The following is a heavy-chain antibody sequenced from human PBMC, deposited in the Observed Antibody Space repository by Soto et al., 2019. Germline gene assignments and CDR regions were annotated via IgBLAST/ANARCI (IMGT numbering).Heavy chain of an antibody. D-gene: IGHD4-4*01. J-gene: IGHJ4*02. CDR2: ISSTGSSI. Sequence: PGGSLRLSCAASGFGFSSYGLNWVRQAPGRGLEWVSYISSTGSSIYYADSVKGRFTASRDNAKNSVYLQMNSLRAEDTALYYCARDLGPDYRRGHWGQGTLVTVSS. V-gene: IGHV3-48*03. CDR3: ARDLGPDYRRGH. CDR1: GFGFSSYG.